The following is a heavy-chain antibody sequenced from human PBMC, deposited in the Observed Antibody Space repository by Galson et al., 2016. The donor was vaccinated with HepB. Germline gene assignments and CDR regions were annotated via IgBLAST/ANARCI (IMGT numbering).Heavy chain of an antibody. CDR3: AKGKSQGSLVFDY. CDR1: GFIFRKYA. CDR2: ISASGDFT. Sequence: SLRLSCAASGFIFRKYAMSWVRRAPGKGLEWVSSISASGDFTYYGDTVEGRFTISRDNSKNTLYLQMNSLRAEDTAVYFCAKGKSQGSLVFDYWGQGTQVTVSS. D-gene: IGHD4-23*01. V-gene: IGHV3-23*01. J-gene: IGHJ4*02.